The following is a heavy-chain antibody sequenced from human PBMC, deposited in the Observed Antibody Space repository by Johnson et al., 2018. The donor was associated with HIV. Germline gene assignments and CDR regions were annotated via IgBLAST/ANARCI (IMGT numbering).Heavy chain of an antibody. CDR3: AKNFRGGIVATGDAFDT. V-gene: IGHV3-30-3*02. CDR1: GLNFSDYS. CDR2: ISSDRDTQ. J-gene: IGHJ3*02. Sequence: VQLVESGGGVVLPGRSMRLSCAVSGLNFSDYSIHWVRRAPGKGLEWVAVISSDRDTQYYADSVKGRFTISRDAAENSLYLQMNSLRVEDTAVYYCAKNFRGGIVATGDAFDTWGQGTMVTVSA. D-gene: IGHD6-13*01.